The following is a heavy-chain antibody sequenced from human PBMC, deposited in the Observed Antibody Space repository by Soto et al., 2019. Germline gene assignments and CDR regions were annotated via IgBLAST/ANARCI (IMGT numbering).Heavy chain of an antibody. J-gene: IGHJ4*02. V-gene: IGHV4-59*01. CDR1: GGSISSYY. CDR3: ARGSVEQWLVTWAFDY. Sequence: QVQLQESGPGLVKPSETLSLTCTVSGGSISSYYWSWIRQPPGKGLEWIGYIYYSGSTNYNPSLKSRVTISVDTSKNQCSLKLSSVTAADTAVYYFARGSVEQWLVTWAFDYWGQGTLVTVSS. CDR2: IYYSGST. D-gene: IGHD6-19*01.